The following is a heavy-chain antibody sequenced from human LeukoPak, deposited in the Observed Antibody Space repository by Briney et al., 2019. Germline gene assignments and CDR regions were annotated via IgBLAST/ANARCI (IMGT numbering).Heavy chain of an antibody. Sequence: ASVKVSCKASGYTFTSYGISWVRQAPGQGLEWMGWISAYNGNTNYAQKLQGRVTMTTDTSTSTAYMELRSLRSDDTAVYYCARLYCSSTSCYEGSWFDPWGQGTLVTVSP. CDR2: ISAYNGNT. J-gene: IGHJ5*02. V-gene: IGHV1-18*01. D-gene: IGHD2-2*01. CDR3: ARLYCSSTSCYEGSWFDP. CDR1: GYTFTSYG.